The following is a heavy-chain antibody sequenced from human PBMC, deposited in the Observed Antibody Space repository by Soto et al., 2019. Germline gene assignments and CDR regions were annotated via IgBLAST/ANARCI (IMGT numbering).Heavy chain of an antibody. Sequence: QVQLVESGGGVVQPGRSLRLSCAASGFTFSSYAMHWVRQAPGKGLEWVAVISYDGSNKYYADSVKGRFTISRDNSKNTLYLQMNSWRAEDTAVYYCARPRWRDDYNWGYFDLWGRGTLVTVSS. CDR1: GFTFSSYA. D-gene: IGHD4-4*01. V-gene: IGHV3-30-3*01. CDR2: ISYDGSNK. CDR3: ARPRWRDDYNWGYFDL. J-gene: IGHJ2*01.